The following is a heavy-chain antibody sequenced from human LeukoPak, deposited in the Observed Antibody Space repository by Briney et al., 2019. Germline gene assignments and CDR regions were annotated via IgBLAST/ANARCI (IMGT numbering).Heavy chain of an antibody. CDR1: GFTFSSSS. V-gene: IGHV3-23*01. J-gene: IGHJ4*01. D-gene: IGHD6-6*01. Sequence: GGSLRLSCAASGFTFSSSSISWVRQAPGKGLEWVSAITDAVGSTHYADSVKGRFTISSDNSKNTVYLQMNSLRVEDTAVYHCGKERYGSSSVVDYWGHGTLVTVSS. CDR2: ITDAVGST. CDR3: GKERYGSSSVVDY.